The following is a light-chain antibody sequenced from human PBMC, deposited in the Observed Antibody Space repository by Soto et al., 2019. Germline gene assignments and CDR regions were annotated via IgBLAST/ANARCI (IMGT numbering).Light chain of an antibody. CDR3: CSYRSDNTWV. CDR2: EVN. V-gene: IGLV2-14*01. CDR1: SSDVGAYNY. J-gene: IGLJ3*02. Sequence: QSVLTQPASVSGSPGQSITISCTGSSSDVGAYNYVSWYQQFPGKAPKLMIYEVNDRPSGVSNRFSGSKSGNTASLTISGLQTEDEADYYCCSYRSDNTWVFGGGTQLTVL.